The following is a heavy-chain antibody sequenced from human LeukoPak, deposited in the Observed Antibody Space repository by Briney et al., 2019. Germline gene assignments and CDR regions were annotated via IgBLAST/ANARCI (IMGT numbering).Heavy chain of an antibody. CDR2: IIPIFGTA. Sequence: KVXXKXSGGTFSSYAISWVRQAPGQGLEWMGGIIPIFGTANYAQKFQGRVTITADKSTSTAYMELSSLRSEDTVVYYCATSAIAVAGTADGPIDAFDIWGQGTMVTVSS. D-gene: IGHD6-19*01. V-gene: IGHV1-69*06. J-gene: IGHJ3*02. CDR1: GGTFSSYA. CDR3: ATSAIAVAGTADGPIDAFDI.